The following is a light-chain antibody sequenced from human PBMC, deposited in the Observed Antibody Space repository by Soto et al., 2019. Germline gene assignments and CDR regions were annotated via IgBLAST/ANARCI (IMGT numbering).Light chain of an antibody. V-gene: IGLV1-40*01. CDR3: HSYDVSLSGPV. Sequence: QSVLTQPPSVSGAPGQRVTISCTGSSSNIGAGYDVHWYQQVPGTASKVLIYDNNNRPSGVPDRFSGSKSGTSASLAITGLQAEDEADYYCHSYDVSLSGPVFGGGTKLTVL. CDR1: SSNIGAGYD. CDR2: DNN. J-gene: IGLJ2*01.